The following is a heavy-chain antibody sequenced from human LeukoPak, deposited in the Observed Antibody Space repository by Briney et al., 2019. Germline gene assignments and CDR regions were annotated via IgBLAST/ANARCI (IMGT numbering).Heavy chain of an antibody. Sequence: SETLSLTCTVSGGSISSSSYYWGWIRQPPGKGLEWIGSIYYSGNTHYNPSLKSRVTISVDTSKNQFSLKLSSVTAADTAVYYCARHAGGTVTSSLTLFDYWGQGTLVTVSS. CDR2: IYYSGNT. V-gene: IGHV4-39*01. CDR1: GGSISSSSYY. D-gene: IGHD4-17*01. J-gene: IGHJ4*02. CDR3: ARHAGGTVTSSLTLFDY.